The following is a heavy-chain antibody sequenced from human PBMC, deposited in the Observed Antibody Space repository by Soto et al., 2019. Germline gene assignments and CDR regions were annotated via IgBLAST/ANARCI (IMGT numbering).Heavy chain of an antibody. CDR1: GFSFSRYA. D-gene: IGHD2-21*02. V-gene: IGHV3-23*01. J-gene: IGHJ1*01. Sequence: DVHLLESGGGLVPPGGSLRLSCAASGFSFSRYAMIWVRQAPGKGQEWVSGITGSGGTIEYAASVKGRFTISRDNSKNSVDLQMNSLGAEEPAMYYCAKDDVAGDGLWLVADWGQGILVTVS. CDR2: ITGSGGTI. CDR3: AKDDVAGDGLWLVAD.